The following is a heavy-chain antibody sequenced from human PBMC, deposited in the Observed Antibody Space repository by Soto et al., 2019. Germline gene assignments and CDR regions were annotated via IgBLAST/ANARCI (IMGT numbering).Heavy chain of an antibody. Sequence: QVPLVQSGAEVKKPGASVKVSCKASGYTFTSYYMHWVRQAPGQGLEWMGIINPSGGSTSYAQKFQGRVTMTRDTSTSTVYMELSSLRSEDTAVYYCARVREYCSGGSCYSRDYYGMDVWGQGTTVTVSS. J-gene: IGHJ6*02. CDR3: ARVREYCSGGSCYSRDYYGMDV. CDR2: INPSGGST. V-gene: IGHV1-46*01. D-gene: IGHD2-15*01. CDR1: GYTFTSYY.